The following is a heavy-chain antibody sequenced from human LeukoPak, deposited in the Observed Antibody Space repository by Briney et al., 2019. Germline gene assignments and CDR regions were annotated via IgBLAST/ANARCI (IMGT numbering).Heavy chain of an antibody. V-gene: IGHV1-8*02. J-gene: IGHJ6*03. CDR1: GYTLTSYD. CDR2: MNPTSGNT. CDR3: ARAITMVRGANYYYYYMDV. D-gene: IGHD3-10*01. Sequence: EASVKVSCKASGYTLTSYDINWVRQAPGQGLGWMRWMNPTSGNTGYAQKFHGRVTMTRDTSISTAYMELSRLRSDDSVAEYDARAITMVRGANYYYYYMDVWGKGTTVTV.